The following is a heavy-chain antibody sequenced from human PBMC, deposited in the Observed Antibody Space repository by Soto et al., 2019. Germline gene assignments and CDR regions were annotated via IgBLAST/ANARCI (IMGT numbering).Heavy chain of an antibody. CDR1: GGSISGVGYY. CDR3: ARGCTAAAGWANWFDL. Sequence: QVQLQESGPGLVEPSQTLSLNCSVSGGSISGVGYYWSWIRQHPGKGLEWIGYIHYSGTTYYNPSLKSRLTISVDTSKTQFSLKLTSVNAADTAVYYCARGCTAAAGWANWFDLWGQGTLVTVSS. V-gene: IGHV4-31*03. J-gene: IGHJ5*02. D-gene: IGHD6-13*01. CDR2: IHYSGTT.